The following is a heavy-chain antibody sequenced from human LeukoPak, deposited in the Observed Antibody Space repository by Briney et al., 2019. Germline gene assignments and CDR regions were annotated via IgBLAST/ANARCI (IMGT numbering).Heavy chain of an antibody. J-gene: IGHJ6*03. Sequence: GGSLRLSCAASGFTFSSYGMHWVRQAPGKGLEWVAVMSNDGNNKYYADSVKGRFTISRDNSKNTLYLQMNSLRTEDTAVYYCAKLGDVVVVAATHNYYYYMDVWGKGTTVTISS. CDR3: AKLGDVVVVAATHNYYYYMDV. D-gene: IGHD2-15*01. CDR2: MSNDGNNK. CDR1: GFTFSSYG. V-gene: IGHV3-30*18.